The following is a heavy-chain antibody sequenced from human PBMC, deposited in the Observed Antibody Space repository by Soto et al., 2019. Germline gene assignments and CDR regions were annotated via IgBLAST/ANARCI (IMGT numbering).Heavy chain of an antibody. J-gene: IGHJ6*02. CDR1: GYTFTSYG. V-gene: IGHV1-18*01. Sequence: ASVKVSCKASGYTFTSYGISWVRQAPGQGLEWMGWISAYNGNTNYAQKLQGRVTMTTDTSTSTAYMELRSLRSDDTAVYYRARDRRSDHYDFWSGYYTYYYYYGMDVWGQGTTVTVSS. CDR2: ISAYNGNT. D-gene: IGHD3-3*01. CDR3: ARDRRSDHYDFWSGYYTYYYYYGMDV.